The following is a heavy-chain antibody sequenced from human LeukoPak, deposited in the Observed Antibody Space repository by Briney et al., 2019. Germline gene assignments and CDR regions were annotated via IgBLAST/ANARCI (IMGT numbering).Heavy chain of an antibody. D-gene: IGHD3-10*01. CDR3: AKDGSGSYYNVYFDY. CDR1: GFTFSSYG. V-gene: IGHV3-30*02. CDR2: IRYDGSNK. J-gene: IGHJ4*02. Sequence: GGSLRLSCAASGFTFSSYGMHWVRQAPGKGLEWVAFIRYDGSNKYYADSVKGRFTISRDNSKSTLYLQMNSLRAEDTAVYYCAKDGSGSYYNVYFDYWGQGTLVTVSS.